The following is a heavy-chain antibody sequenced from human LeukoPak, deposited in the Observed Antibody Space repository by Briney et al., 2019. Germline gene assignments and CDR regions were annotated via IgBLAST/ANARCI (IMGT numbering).Heavy chain of an antibody. Sequence: GESLKISCEGSGYTFSNNWIGWVRQKPGRGLELMGIIYPDDSDTRYSPSFQGQVTISAEKSISTAYLQWNSLKASDTAMYYCARPQLNIAMAGGDYWGQGTLVTVSS. CDR1: GYTFSNNW. D-gene: IGHD6-19*01. J-gene: IGHJ4*02. CDR2: IYPDDSDT. V-gene: IGHV5-51*01. CDR3: ARPQLNIAMAGGDY.